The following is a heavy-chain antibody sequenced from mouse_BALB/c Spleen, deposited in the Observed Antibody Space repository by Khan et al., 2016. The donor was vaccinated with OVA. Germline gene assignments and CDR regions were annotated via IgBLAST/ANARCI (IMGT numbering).Heavy chain of an antibody. CDR2: IDPANGNT. Sequence: VQLQQSGAELVKPGASVKLSCTASGFNIKDTYMHWVQQRPEQGLEWIGRIDPANGNTQYDPKFQGKATITADTNTNKANLQLSSLNSEDTACYYCALWAGINDTYYGYSMDYWGQGTSVTFSS. D-gene: IGHD1-1*01. CDR1: GFNIKDTY. CDR3: ALWAGINDTYYGYSMDY. V-gene: IGHV14-3*02. J-gene: IGHJ4*01.